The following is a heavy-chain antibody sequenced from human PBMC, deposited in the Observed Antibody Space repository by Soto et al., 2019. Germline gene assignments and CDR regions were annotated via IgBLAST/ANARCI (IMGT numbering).Heavy chain of an antibody. D-gene: IGHD6-19*01. J-gene: IGHJ4*02. CDR1: GYTFTSYA. CDR3: ARDVAVAGTGVYFDY. CDR2: INAGNGNT. V-gene: IGHV1-3*01. Sequence: EASVKVSCKASGYTFTSYAMHWVRQAPGQRLEWMGWINAGNGNTKYSQKFQGRVTITRDTSASTAYMELSSLRSEDTAVYYCARDVAVAGTGVYFDYWGQGTLVTVSS.